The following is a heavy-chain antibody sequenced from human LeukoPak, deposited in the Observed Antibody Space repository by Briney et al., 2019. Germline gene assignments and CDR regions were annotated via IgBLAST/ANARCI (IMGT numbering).Heavy chain of an antibody. CDR3: ARLLSKGYCSGGSCYSTLGS. V-gene: IGHV1-2*02. CDR2: INPNSVDT. Sequence: ASVKVSCKASGYSFTGYYMHWVRQAPGQGVEWLGWINPNSVDTNYARKFQGRVTVTRDTSISTAYMELSRLTSDDTAVYYCARLLSKGYCSGGSCYSTLGSWGRGTLVTVSS. CDR1: GYSFTGYY. D-gene: IGHD2-15*01. J-gene: IGHJ4*02.